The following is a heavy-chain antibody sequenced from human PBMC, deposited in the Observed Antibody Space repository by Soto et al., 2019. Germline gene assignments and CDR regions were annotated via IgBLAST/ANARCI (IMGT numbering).Heavy chain of an antibody. CDR2: INPNSGGT. D-gene: IGHD2-2*01. CDR1: GYTFTGYY. CDR3: ARSHPRYCSSTSCYAVDY. V-gene: IGHV1-2*04. J-gene: IGHJ4*02. Sequence: ASVKVSCKASGYTFTGYYMHWLRQAPGQGLEWMGWINPNSGGTNYAQKFQGWVTMTRDTSISTAYMELSRLRSDDMAVYYCARSHPRYCSSTSCYAVDYWGQGTLVTVSS.